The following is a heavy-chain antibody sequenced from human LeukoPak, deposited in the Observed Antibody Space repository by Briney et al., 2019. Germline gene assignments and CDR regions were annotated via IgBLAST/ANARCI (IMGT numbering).Heavy chain of an antibody. CDR1: GFTFSSYW. D-gene: IGHD3-22*01. J-gene: IGHJ5*02. Sequence: GGSLRLSCAASGFTFSSYWMSWVRQAPGKGLEWVANIKQDGSEKYYVDSVKGRFTISRDNAKNSLYLQMNSLRAEDTAVYYCARDGHYDSNGYYPSWGQGTLVTVSP. CDR2: IKQDGSEK. CDR3: ARDGHYDSNGYYPS. V-gene: IGHV3-7*01.